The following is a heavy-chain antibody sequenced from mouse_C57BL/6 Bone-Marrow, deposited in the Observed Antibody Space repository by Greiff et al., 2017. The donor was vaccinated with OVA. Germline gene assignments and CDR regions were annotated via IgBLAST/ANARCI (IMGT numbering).Heavy chain of an antibody. Sequence: VQLQQSGAELVRPGASVKLSCTASGFNIKDDYMHWVKQRPEQGLEWIGWFDPENGDTESASKFQGKATIPADTSSNTAYLQLSSLASEDTAVYYCTFYGYGDFDYWGQGTTLTVSS. V-gene: IGHV14-4*01. CDR2: FDPENGDT. J-gene: IGHJ2*01. CDR3: TFYGYGDFDY. D-gene: IGHD2-2*01. CDR1: GFNIKDDY.